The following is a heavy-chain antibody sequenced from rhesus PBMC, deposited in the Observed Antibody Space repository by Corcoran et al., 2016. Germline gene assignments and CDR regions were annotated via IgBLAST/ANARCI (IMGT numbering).Heavy chain of an antibody. CDR2: ISSGGTN. CDR1: GYSISRGYY. Sequence: QVQLQESGPGLVKPSETLSLTCAVSGYSISRGYYWGWTRPPPGKGLRWIGHISSGGTNYLNPSLKSRVTLSVDTSKNQFSLKLSSVTAADTAVYYCARHGGGVINFDYWGQGVLVTVSS. D-gene: IGHD3-22*01. CDR3: ARHGGGVINFDY. V-gene: IGHV4S14*01. J-gene: IGHJ4*01.